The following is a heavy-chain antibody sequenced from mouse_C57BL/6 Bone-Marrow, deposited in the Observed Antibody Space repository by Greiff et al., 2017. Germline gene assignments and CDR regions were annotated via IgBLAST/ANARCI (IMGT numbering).Heavy chain of an antibody. CDR2: IYIGNGYT. V-gene: IGHV1-58*01. D-gene: IGHD1-1*01. Sequence: VQLQQSGAELVRPGSSVKMSCKTSGYTFTSYGINWVKQRPGQGLEWIGYIYIGNGYTEYNEKFKGKATLTSDTSSSTAYTQLSSLTSEDSAIYVCARDPITTVVAPHFDYWGQGTTLTVSS. CDR1: GYTFTSYG. CDR3: ARDPITTVVAPHFDY. J-gene: IGHJ2*01.